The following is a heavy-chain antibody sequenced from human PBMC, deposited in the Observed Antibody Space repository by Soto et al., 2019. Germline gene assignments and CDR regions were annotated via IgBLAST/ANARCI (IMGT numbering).Heavy chain of an antibody. CDR2: IYYSGST. J-gene: IGHJ6*03. CDR3: ARLNGYCSGGSCYHYMDG. CDR1: GGSISSSSYY. Sequence: SETLSLTCTVSGGSISSSSYYWGWIRQPPGKGLEWIGSIYYSGSTYYNPSLKSRVTISVDTSKNQFSLKLSSVTAADTAVYYCARLNGYCSGGSCYHYMDGWGKGTTVTVSS. D-gene: IGHD2-15*01. V-gene: IGHV4-39*01.